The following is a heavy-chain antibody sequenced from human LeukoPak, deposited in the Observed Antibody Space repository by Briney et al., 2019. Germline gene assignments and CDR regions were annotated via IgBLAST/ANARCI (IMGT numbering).Heavy chain of an antibody. CDR2: ISNSSRDL. CDR1: GFTFSSFD. Sequence: GGSLRLFCAASGFTFSSFDMNWVRQAPGKGLGWVSCISNSSRDLYYRDSVKGRFTISRDDAKNSLYLQMNSLRVEDTAVYYCARADCSGSTCYLRRSWFDPWGQGTLVTVSS. D-gene: IGHD2-2*01. V-gene: IGHV3-21*01. J-gene: IGHJ5*02. CDR3: ARADCSGSTCYLRRSWFDP.